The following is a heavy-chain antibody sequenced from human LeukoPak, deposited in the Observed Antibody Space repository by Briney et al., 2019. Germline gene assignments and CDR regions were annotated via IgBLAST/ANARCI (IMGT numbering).Heavy chain of an antibody. CDR2: INWNGGST. CDR3: ARLWYSSGWFDY. J-gene: IGHJ4*02. D-gene: IGHD6-19*01. CDR1: GFTFDDYG. Sequence: GGSLRLSCAASGFTFDDYGMSWVRQAPRKGVEWVSGINWNGGSTDYADSVKGRFTISRDNAKSSLYLQMNSLRAEDTALYYCARLWYSSGWFDYWGQGTLVTVSS. V-gene: IGHV3-20*04.